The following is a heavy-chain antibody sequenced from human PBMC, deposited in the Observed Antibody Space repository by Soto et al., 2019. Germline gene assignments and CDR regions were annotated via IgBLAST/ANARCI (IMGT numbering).Heavy chain of an antibody. CDR2: INWNGGST. CDR3: ARAQVRFQSPVAFDI. V-gene: IGHV3-20*01. J-gene: IGHJ3*02. CDR1: GFTFDDYG. Sequence: EVQLVESGGGVVRPGGSLRISCAASGFTFDDYGMSWVRQAPGKGLEWVSGINWNGGSTGYADSVKGRFTISRDNAKNSLYLQMNSRRAEDTALYHCARAQVRFQSPVAFDIWGQGTMVTGSS.